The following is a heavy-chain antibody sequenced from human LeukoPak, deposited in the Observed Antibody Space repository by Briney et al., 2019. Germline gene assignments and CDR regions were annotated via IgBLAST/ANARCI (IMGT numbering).Heavy chain of an antibody. CDR3: TRDAGYCTNGVCYTGQYYFDY. Sequence: PGGSLRLSCTASGFTFGDYAMSWFRQAPGKGLEWVGFIRSKAYGGTTEYAASVKGRFTISRDDSKSIAYLQMNSLKTEDTAVYYCTRDAGYCTNGVCYTGQYYFDYWGQRTLVTVSS. CDR1: GFTFGDYA. J-gene: IGHJ4*02. V-gene: IGHV3-49*03. CDR2: IRSKAYGGTT. D-gene: IGHD2-8*01.